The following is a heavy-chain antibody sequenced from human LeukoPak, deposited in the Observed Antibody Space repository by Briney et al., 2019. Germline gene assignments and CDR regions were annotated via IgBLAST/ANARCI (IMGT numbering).Heavy chain of an antibody. CDR3: ATDRMTTASFDY. J-gene: IGHJ4*02. CDR1: GYTFTGYY. CDR2: FDPEDGET. V-gene: IGHV1-24*01. Sequence: ASVKVSCKASGYTFTGYYMHWVRQAPGKGLEWMGGFDPEDGETIYAQKFQGRVTMTEDTSTDTAYMELSSLRSEDTAVYYCATDRMTTASFDYWGQGTLVTVSS. D-gene: IGHD4-17*01.